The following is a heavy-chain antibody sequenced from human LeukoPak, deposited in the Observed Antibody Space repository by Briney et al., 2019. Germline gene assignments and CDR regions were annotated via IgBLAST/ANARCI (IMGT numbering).Heavy chain of an antibody. CDR2: INHSGST. CDR1: GGSFSGYY. Sequence: SETLSLTCAVYGGSFSGYYWSWIRQPPGKGLEWIGEINHSGSTNYNPSLKSRVTISVDKSKNQFSLKLSSVTAADTAVYYCARGPPFALGAFDIWGQGTMVTVSS. CDR3: ARGPPFALGAFDI. J-gene: IGHJ3*02. V-gene: IGHV4-34*01.